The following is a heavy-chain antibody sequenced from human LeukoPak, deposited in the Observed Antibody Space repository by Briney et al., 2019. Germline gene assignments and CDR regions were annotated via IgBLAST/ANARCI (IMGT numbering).Heavy chain of an antibody. V-gene: IGHV3-23*01. D-gene: IGHD6-19*01. Sequence: GGSLRLSCAASGFTFSSYTMNWVRQAPGKGLEWVSTISGSGNHIYYAGSVKGRFTISRDISKDTVYLQMNSLRVDDTAVYYCAKAAGPNLPSDCWGQGTLVTVSS. CDR2: ISGSGNHI. CDR3: AKAAGPNLPSDC. J-gene: IGHJ4*02. CDR1: GFTFSSYT.